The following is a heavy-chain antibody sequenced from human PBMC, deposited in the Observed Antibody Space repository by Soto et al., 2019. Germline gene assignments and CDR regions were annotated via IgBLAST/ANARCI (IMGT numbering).Heavy chain of an antibody. CDR1: GFTFSSYS. CDR3: AREQQLAFDN. J-gene: IGHJ4*02. V-gene: IGHV3-48*01. D-gene: IGHD6-13*01. Sequence: EVQLVESGGGLVQPGGSLRLSCAASGFTFSSYSFNWVRLAPGKGLEWLSYIGSSSTTIYYADSVKGRFIISRDNAKNSLYLQMNSLRPEDTAVYYCAREQQLAFDNWGQGTRVTVSS. CDR2: IGSSSTTI.